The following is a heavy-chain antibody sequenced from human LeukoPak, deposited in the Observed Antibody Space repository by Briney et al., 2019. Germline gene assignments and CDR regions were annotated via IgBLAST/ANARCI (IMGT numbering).Heavy chain of an antibody. CDR3: ARGYYSDSRIDY. J-gene: IGHJ4*02. Sequence: PGGSLRLSCAASGLTFSSFWMHWVRRAPGKGLEWVSRINIDGSTTTYADSVKGRLTISRDNAKNKLYLQMNSLRAEDTAVYFCARGYYSDSRIDYWGQGALVTISS. CDR1: GLTFSSFW. V-gene: IGHV3-74*01. D-gene: IGHD2-8*01. CDR2: INIDGSTT.